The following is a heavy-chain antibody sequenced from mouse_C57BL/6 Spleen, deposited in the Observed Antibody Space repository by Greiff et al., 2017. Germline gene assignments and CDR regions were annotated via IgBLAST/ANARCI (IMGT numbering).Heavy chain of an antibody. V-gene: IGHV1-15*01. CDR2: LDPEPGGT. CDR3: TSWITTVVATNFDY. Sequence: VQLQQSGAELVRPGASVTLSCKASGYTFTAYEMPWVKQTPLHGLEWIGALDPEPGGTAYNQKFKGKAILTADKSSSTAYMELRSLTSEDSAVYYCTSWITTVVATNFDYWGQGTTLTVSS. D-gene: IGHD1-1*01. CDR1: GYTFTAYE. J-gene: IGHJ2*01.